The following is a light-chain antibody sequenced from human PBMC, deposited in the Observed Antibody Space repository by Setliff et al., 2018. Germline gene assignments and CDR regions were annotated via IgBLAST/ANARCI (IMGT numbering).Light chain of an antibody. CDR1: SSDVGRYNY. CDR2: DVN. V-gene: IGLV2-14*03. J-gene: IGLJ1*01. Sequence: SVLTQPASVSGSPGQSITISCTGTSSDVGRYNYVSWYQQHPAKAPKLIIYDVNKRPSGVSNRFSGSKSGITAYLAISGLQAEDEADYYCSSYTRSGTYVFGTGTKVTVL. CDR3: SSYTRSGTYV.